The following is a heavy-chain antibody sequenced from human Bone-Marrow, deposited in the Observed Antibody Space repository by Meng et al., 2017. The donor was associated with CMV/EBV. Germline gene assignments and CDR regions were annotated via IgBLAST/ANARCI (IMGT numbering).Heavy chain of an antibody. Sequence: SETLSLTCTVSGGSVSSGSYDWSWIRQPPGKGLEWIGYIYYSESTNYNPSLKSRVSISVDTTKNHFSLKLSSEPAADTAVNYCASLAAAGTLYNWFDPWGQGTLVTVSS. D-gene: IGHD6-13*01. CDR2: IYYSEST. V-gene: IGHV4-61*03. CDR3: ASLAAAGTLYNWFDP. CDR1: GGSVSSGSYD. J-gene: IGHJ5*02.